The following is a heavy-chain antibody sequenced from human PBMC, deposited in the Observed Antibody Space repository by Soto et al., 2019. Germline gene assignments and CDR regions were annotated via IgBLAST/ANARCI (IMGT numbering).Heavy chain of an antibody. CDR2: ISGGGGST. D-gene: IGHD2-8*01. Sequence: PGGSLRLSCAASGFTFSSYAMSWVRQAPGKGLEWVSAISGGGGSTYYADSVEGRFTISRDDSKSTLFLQMNSLRAEDTAVYYCAKEGYCTNGVCLDYYGMDVWGQGTTVTVSS. CDR1: GFTFSSYA. J-gene: IGHJ6*02. V-gene: IGHV3-23*01. CDR3: AKEGYCTNGVCLDYYGMDV.